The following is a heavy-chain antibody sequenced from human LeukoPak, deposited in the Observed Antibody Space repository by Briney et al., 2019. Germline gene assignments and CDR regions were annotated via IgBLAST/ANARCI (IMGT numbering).Heavy chain of an antibody. V-gene: IGHV4-4*07. CDR3: ARSQIGYCSSTSCLEEGYFDL. D-gene: IGHD2-2*03. CDR2: IYTSGST. Sequence: PSETLSLTCTVSGGSISSYYWSWIRQPAGKGLEWIGRIYTSGSTNYNPSLKSRVTMSVDTSKNQFSLKLSSVTAADTAVYYCARSQIGYCSSTSCLEEGYFDLWGRGTLVTVSS. J-gene: IGHJ2*01. CDR1: GGSISSYY.